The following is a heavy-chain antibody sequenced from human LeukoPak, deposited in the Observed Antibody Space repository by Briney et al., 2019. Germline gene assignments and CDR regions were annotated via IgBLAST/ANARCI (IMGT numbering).Heavy chain of an antibody. J-gene: IGHJ3*02. D-gene: IGHD5-18*01. V-gene: IGHV5-51*01. CDR1: GYSFPNYW. CDR3: ASPANVDTAMVDAYDI. CDR2: VYLDDSDT. Sequence: GESLKISCKGSGYSFPNYWIGWVRQMPGKGLEWMGVVYLDDSDTRYSPSFQGQVTISADKSINSAYLQWSSLKASDTAMYFCASPANVDTAMVDAYDIWGQGTMVTVSS.